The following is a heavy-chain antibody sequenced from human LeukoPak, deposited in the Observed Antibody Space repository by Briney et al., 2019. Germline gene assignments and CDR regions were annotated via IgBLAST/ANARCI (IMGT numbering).Heavy chain of an antibody. D-gene: IGHD2-21*01. J-gene: IGHJ4*02. CDR3: TRDPDYGDPD. Sequence: GGSLRLSCTASGFSFRDHYMTWMRQAPGKGLEWISYITSSGRSTDYADSVKGRFIISRDNAMNSLFLQMSSLRVDDTAVYYCTRDPDYGDPDWGQGTLVTVSS. CDR1: GFSFRDHY. V-gene: IGHV3-11*01. CDR2: ITSSGRST.